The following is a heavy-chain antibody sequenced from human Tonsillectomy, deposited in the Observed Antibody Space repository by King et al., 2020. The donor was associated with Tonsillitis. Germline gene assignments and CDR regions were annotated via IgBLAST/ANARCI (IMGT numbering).Heavy chain of an antibody. CDR2: INWNGGST. D-gene: IGHD6-13*01. Sequence: QLVQSGGRVVQPGGSLRLSCAASGFTFDDYGMSWVRQAPGKGLGWVSGINWNGGSTGYADSVKGRFTISRDNAKNSLYLQMNNLRAEDTALYFCARDGSSWSDYWGQGTLVTVSS. CDR3: ARDGSSWSDY. J-gene: IGHJ4*02. CDR1: GFTFDDYG. V-gene: IGHV3-20*04.